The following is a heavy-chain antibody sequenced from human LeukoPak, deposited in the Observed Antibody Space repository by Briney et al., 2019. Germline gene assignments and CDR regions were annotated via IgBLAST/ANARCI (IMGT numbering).Heavy chain of an antibody. CDR3: ARDYRLTQIQY. V-gene: IGHV4-39*07. CDR1: GGSISSSSYY. D-gene: IGHD1-26*01. Sequence: SETLSLTCTVSGGSISSSSYYWAWIRQPPGKGLEWIGSIYYTGSTYYNPSLKSRVTISVDTSKNQFSLRLSSVPAADTAVYYCARDYRLTQIQYWGQGTLVTVSS. CDR2: IYYTGST. J-gene: IGHJ1*01.